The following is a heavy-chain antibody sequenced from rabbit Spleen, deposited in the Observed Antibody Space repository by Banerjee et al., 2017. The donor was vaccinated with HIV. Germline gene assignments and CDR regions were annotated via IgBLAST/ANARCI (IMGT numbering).Heavy chain of an antibody. J-gene: IGHJ4*01. CDR3: ARDGAGGSYFAL. CDR2: INAYTGKP. CDR1: GFSFSNKDV. Sequence: ERLVESGGGLVKPEGSLPLTCKASGFSFSNKDVMCWVRQAPGKGLEWIACINAYTGKPVYATWAKGRFTISKTSSTTVTLQMTSLTAADTATYFCARDGAGGSYFALWGQGTLVTVS. V-gene: IGHV1S45*01. D-gene: IGHD8-1*01.